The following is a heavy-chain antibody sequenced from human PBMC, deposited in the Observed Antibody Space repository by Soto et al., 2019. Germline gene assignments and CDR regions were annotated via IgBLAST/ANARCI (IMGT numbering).Heavy chain of an antibody. CDR2: IKSKADGGTK. CDR3: LPNYYETGGSYPYYFDF. CDR1: GFTFTKAW. J-gene: IGHJ4*02. V-gene: IGHV3-15*01. D-gene: IGHD3-22*01. Sequence: GGSLRLSCAVSGFTFTKAWMTWVRQAPGKGLEWVGRIKSKADGGTKDYAAPVQGRFSISRDDSKSLLFLEMNSLKTEDTATYFCLPNYYETGGSYPYYFDFWGQGTLVTVSS.